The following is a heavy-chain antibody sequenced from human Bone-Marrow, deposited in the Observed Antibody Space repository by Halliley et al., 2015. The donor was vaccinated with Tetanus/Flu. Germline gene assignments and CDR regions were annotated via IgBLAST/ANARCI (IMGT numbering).Heavy chain of an antibody. CDR1: SVSIGSGGYS. CDR3: ARVRELGDYEDF. J-gene: IGHJ4*02. D-gene: IGHD4-17*01. Sequence: TLSLTCTVSSVSIGSGGYSWSWIRQPPGKGLEWIGCIYQSGSTHYNPSLKRPATISADWSNTQFSLKVASVTAADTAVYYCARVRELGDYEDFWGQGTLVTVSS. V-gene: IGHV4-30-2*01. CDR2: IYQSGST.